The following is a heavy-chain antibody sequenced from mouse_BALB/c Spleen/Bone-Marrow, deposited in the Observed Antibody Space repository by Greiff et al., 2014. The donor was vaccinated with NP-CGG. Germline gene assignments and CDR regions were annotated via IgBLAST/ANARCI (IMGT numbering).Heavy chain of an antibody. J-gene: IGHJ3*01. V-gene: IGHV1S81*02. Sequence: QVQLKESGAELVKPGASGKFSCKTSCYTFTNYYIYLVKQRPGQGLEWIGEINPGNGGTNFNERFKSKATLTVDKSSTTAYILLTSLTSEDSAVYYCARGSPYWGQGTLVTVSA. D-gene: IGHD6-2*01. CDR1: CYTFTNYY. CDR2: INPGNGGT. CDR3: ARGSPY.